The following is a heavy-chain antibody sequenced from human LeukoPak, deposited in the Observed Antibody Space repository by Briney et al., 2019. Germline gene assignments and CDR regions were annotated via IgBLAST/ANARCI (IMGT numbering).Heavy chain of an antibody. Sequence: GGSLRLSCAASGFTFSSYWMHWVRQAPGKGLVWVSRINSDGSSTRYADSVKGRFTISRDNAKNTLYLQVNSLRVEDTAVYYCARIVGATTVDYWGQGTLVTVSS. V-gene: IGHV3-74*01. CDR3: ARIVGATTVDY. J-gene: IGHJ4*02. CDR2: INSDGSST. CDR1: GFTFSSYW. D-gene: IGHD1-26*01.